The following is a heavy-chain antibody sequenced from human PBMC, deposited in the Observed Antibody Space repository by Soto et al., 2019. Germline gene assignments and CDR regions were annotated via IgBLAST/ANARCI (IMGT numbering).Heavy chain of an antibody. J-gene: IGHJ4*02. V-gene: IGHV3-9*01. CDR3: AKDISPVSDSSGWLDY. D-gene: IGHD6-19*01. CDR1: GFTFSSYT. CDR2: ISWNSGSI. Sequence: GGSLRLSCAASGFTFSSYTLSWVRQAPGKGLEWVSGISWNSGSIGYADSVKGRFTISRDNAKNSLYLQMNSLRAEDTALYYCAKDISPVSDSSGWLDYWGQGTLVTVSS.